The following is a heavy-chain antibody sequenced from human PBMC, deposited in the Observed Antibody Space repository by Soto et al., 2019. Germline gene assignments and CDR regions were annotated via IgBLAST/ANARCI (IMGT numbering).Heavy chain of an antibody. CDR2: INPNSGGT. V-gene: IGHV1-2*04. CDR3: ARGVTYSSSWYFSSLNLFNL. D-gene: IGHD6-13*01. CDR1: GYTFTGYN. Sequence: ASAKDNCNASGYTFTGYNMHLVRQDPGQGLEWMGWINPNSGGTNYAKKFQGWVTMTRETSSSTADMELSRLRSDDTAVYYCARGVTYSSSWYFSSLNLFNLWAQGTLVTFSA. J-gene: IGHJ5*02.